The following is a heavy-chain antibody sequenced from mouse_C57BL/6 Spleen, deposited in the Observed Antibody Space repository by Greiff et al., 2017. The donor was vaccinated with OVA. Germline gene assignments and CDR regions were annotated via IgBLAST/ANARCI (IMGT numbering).Heavy chain of an antibody. CDR2: IYPRSGNT. CDR3: ARGGGTVVATRAMDY. CDR1: GYTFTSYG. V-gene: IGHV1-81*01. D-gene: IGHD1-1*01. J-gene: IGHJ4*01. Sequence: VQLQQSGAELARPGASVKLSCKASGYTFTSYGISWVKQRTGQGLEWIGEIYPRSGNTYYNEKFKGKATLTADKSSSTAYMALRSLTSEDSAVYFCARGGGTVVATRAMDYWGQGTSVTVSS.